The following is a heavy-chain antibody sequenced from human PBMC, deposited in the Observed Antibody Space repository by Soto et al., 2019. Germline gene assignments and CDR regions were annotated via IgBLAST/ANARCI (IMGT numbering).Heavy chain of an antibody. Sequence: PSETLSLTCTVSSGSISSSSYYWGWIRQPPGKGLEWIGSIYYSGRTYYNPSLKSRVTIYVDTSKNQFSLKLSSVTAADTAVYYCARTGVYSTRFDPWGPGTLVTVSS. CDR1: SGSISSSSYY. CDR2: IYYSGRT. J-gene: IGHJ5*02. CDR3: ARTGVYSTRFDP. D-gene: IGHD1-26*01. V-gene: IGHV4-39*01.